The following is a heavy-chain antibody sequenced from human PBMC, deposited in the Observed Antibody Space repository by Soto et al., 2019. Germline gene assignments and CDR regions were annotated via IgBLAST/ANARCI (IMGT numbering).Heavy chain of an antibody. J-gene: IGHJ4*02. CDR3: AKGYCSSTSCSFDY. D-gene: IGHD2-2*01. V-gene: IGHV3-23*01. CDR2: ISGTGDTT. CDR1: GFTFTNFA. Sequence: GSLRLSCAASGFTFTNFAMNFFRHSPGKGLEWVSVISGTGDTTYNADSVKGRFTISRDNSMNTAFLQMNSLRAEDTALYYCAKGYCSSTSCSFDYWGQGTLVTVSS.